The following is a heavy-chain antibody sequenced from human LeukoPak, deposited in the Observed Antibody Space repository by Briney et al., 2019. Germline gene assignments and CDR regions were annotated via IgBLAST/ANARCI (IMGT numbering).Heavy chain of an antibody. CDR2: IYYSGGT. V-gene: IGHV4-59*01. J-gene: IGHJ6*02. CDR1: GGSISSYY. CDR3: ARTQGGFYGMDV. D-gene: IGHD1-26*01. Sequence: PSETLSLTCTVSGGSISSYYWSWIRQPPGKGLEWIGYIYYSGGTNYNPSLKSRVTISVDTSKNQFSLKLSSVTAADTAVYYCARTQGGFYGMDVWGQGTTVTVSS.